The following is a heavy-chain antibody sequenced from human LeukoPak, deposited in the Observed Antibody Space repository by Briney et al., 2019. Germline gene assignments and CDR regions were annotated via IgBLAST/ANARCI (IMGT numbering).Heavy chain of an antibody. CDR1: GGSISSYY. CDR3: AISILRTYYMDV. J-gene: IGHJ6*03. D-gene: IGHD5/OR15-5a*01. V-gene: IGHV4-4*09. CDR2: IYTSGST. Sequence: SETLSLTCTVSGGSISSYYWSWIRQPPGKGLEWIGYIYTSGSTNYNPSLKSRVTISVDTSKNQFSLKLSSVTAADTAVYYCAISILRTYYMDVWGKGTTVTVSS.